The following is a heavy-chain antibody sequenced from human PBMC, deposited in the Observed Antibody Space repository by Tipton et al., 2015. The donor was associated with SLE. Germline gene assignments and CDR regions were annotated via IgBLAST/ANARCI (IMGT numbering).Heavy chain of an antibody. CDR3: ARGGLGVSYYYYMDV. V-gene: IGHV4-38-2*02. D-gene: IGHD1-26*01. Sequence: TLSLTCSVSSYSIYNGFYWGWIRQSPGKGLEWIGSIYRSGTAYYNPSLKSRVTMSVDTSKNQFSLKLSSVTAADTAVYYCARGGLGVSYYYYMDVWGKGTTVTVSS. CDR2: IYRSGTA. J-gene: IGHJ6*03. CDR1: SYSIYNGFY.